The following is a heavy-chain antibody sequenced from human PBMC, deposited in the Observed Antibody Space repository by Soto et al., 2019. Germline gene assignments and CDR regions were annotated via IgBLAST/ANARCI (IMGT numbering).Heavy chain of an antibody. J-gene: IGHJ6*02. V-gene: IGHV1-46*01. CDR1: GYTFTSYY. D-gene: IGHD6-13*01. CDR2: INPRGGIT. Sequence: ASVKVSCKASGYTFTSYYIHWVRQAPGQGLEWMGIINPRGGITTYAQKFQGRLTMTGDTSTSTVYMELSSLTSEDTAMYHCASSPAYGSSWYGIPPDLSHGMDVWGQGTTVTVSS. CDR3: ASSPAYGSSWYGIPPDLSHGMDV.